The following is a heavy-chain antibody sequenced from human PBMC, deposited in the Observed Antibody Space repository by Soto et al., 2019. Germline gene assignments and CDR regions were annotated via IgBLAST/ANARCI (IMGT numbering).Heavy chain of an antibody. CDR1: GFTFSDYW. V-gene: IGHV3-7*04. Sequence: EVHLVESGGDLVQPGGSLRLSCVASGFTFSDYWMTWVRQTPGKGLEGVANMNPDGSEQYYLDFVKGRFTISRDNAKNSLYLQMNSLRGEDTAVYYCTRDLNHDCGPWGQGTQVIVSS. CDR2: MNPDGSEQ. D-gene: IGHD2-21*01. J-gene: IGHJ5*02. CDR3: TRDLNHDCGP.